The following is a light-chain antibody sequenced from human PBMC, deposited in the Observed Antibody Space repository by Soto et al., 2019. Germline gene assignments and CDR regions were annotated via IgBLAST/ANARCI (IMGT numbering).Light chain of an antibody. CDR3: MQALQTPIT. V-gene: IGKV1-39*01. CDR1: QSISSN. CDR2: AAS. J-gene: IGKJ4*01. Sequence: DIQMTQSPSSLSASVGDRVTITCRASQSISSNLNWYQQKPGKAPKLLIYAASSLQSGVTSRFSGGGSGTDFTLKISRVEAEDVGVYYCMQALQTPITFGGGTKVDIK.